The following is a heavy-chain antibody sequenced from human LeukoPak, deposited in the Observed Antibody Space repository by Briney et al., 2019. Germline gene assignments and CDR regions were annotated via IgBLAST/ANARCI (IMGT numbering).Heavy chain of an antibody. CDR2: ISAYSGNT. CDR3: AISGYSGYVGV. CDR1: GYTFTDYG. D-gene: IGHD5-12*01. V-gene: IGHV1-18*01. J-gene: IGHJ4*02. Sequence: ASVKVSCKTSGYTFTDYGLSWLRQAPGQGFEWMGWISAYSGNTKYAQKFQGRVTMTTDTSTSIAYMELRSLRSDDTAVYYCAISGYSGYVGVWGQGTLVTVSS.